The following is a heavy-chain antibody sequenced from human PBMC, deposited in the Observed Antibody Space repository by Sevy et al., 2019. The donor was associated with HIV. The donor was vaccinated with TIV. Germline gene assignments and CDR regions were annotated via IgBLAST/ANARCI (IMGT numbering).Heavy chain of an antibody. CDR2: ISYDGHMK. D-gene: IGHD3-10*01. Sequence: GGSLRLSCTASGFTFSTHAAHWVRQAPGKGLEWVAVISYDGHMKYYADSVKGRFTISRDNSKSALYMDMNSLRPDDMARYYCARGGSGSFDPFYYYYDMDVWGQGTTVTVSS. CDR1: GFTFSTHA. V-gene: IGHV3-30-3*01. J-gene: IGHJ6*02. CDR3: ARGGSGSFDPFYYYYDMDV.